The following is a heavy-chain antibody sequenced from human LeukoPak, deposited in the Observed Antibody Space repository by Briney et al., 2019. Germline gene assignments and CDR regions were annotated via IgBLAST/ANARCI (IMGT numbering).Heavy chain of an antibody. CDR3: VRGVPVTPGIDY. V-gene: IGHV3-74*01. J-gene: IGHJ4*02. D-gene: IGHD2-2*01. CDR2: ICTGESTI. CDR1: GFTFSNYC. Sequence: GGSLRLSCAASGFTFSNYCMHWVRQPPGKGLVWVSQICTGESTIKSADSVKGRFTISRDNAKNTLYLQMSSLRVEDTAVYYCVRGVPVTPGIDYWGQGTLVSVSS.